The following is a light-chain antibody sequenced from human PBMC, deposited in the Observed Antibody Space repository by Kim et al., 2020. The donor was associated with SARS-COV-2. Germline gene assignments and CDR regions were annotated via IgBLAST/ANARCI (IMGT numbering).Light chain of an antibody. CDR1: QSISSY. Sequence: SSRGESATLSCRASQSISSYVVWTQHKTGQAPRLLIYGASSRATGIPDRCSGSGSGTDFTLTISRLEPEDFAVYYYQQYTGAPWTLGQGTKVDIK. CDR3: QQYTGAPWT. CDR2: GAS. V-gene: IGKV3-20*01. J-gene: IGKJ1*01.